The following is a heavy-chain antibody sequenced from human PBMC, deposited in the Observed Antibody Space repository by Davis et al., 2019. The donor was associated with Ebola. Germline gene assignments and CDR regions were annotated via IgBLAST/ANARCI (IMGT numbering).Heavy chain of an antibody. CDR2: INSDGSST. CDR1: GFTFSSYW. J-gene: IGHJ4*02. D-gene: IGHD5-24*01. Sequence: PGGSLRLSCAASGFTFSSYWMHWVRQAPGKGLVWVSRINSDGSSTSYADSVKGRFTISRDNAKNSLYLQMNSLRAEDTAVYYCARRHPDVEMATQDYFDYWGQGTLVTVSS. CDR3: ARRHPDVEMATQDYFDY. V-gene: IGHV3-74*01.